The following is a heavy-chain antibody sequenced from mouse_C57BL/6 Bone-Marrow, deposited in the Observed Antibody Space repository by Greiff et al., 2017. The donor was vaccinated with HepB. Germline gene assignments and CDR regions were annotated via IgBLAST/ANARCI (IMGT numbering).Heavy chain of an antibody. D-gene: IGHD1-1*01. CDR3: ARENYYGSSYLGMDY. CDR1: GFTFSDYY. Sequence: EVMLVESGGGLVQPGGSLKLSCAASGFTFSDYYMYWVRQTPEKRLEWVAYISNGGGSTYYPDTVKGRFTISRDNAKNTLYLQMSRLKSEDTAMYYCARENYYGSSYLGMDYWGQGTSVTVSS. V-gene: IGHV5-12*01. CDR2: ISNGGGST. J-gene: IGHJ4*01.